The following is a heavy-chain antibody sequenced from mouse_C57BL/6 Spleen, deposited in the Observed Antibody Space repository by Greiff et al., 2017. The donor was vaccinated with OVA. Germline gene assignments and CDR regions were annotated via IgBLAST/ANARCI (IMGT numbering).Heavy chain of an antibody. CDR3: ARGGTTPYFDY. J-gene: IGHJ2*01. CDR2: ISYDGSN. CDR1: GYSITSGYY. V-gene: IGHV3-6*01. Sequence: EVQLVESGPGLVKPSQSLSLTCSVTGYSITSGYYWNWIRQFPGNKLEWMGYISYDGSNNYNPSLKNRISITRDTSKNQFFLKLNSVTTEDTATYYCARGGTTPYFDYWGQGTTLTVSS. D-gene: IGHD1-1*01.